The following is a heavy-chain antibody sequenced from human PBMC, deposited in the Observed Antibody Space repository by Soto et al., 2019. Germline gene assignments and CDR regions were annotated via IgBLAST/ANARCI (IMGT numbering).Heavy chain of an antibody. CDR2: IKEDGSER. D-gene: IGHD2-2*01. J-gene: IGHJ3*02. CDR1: GFTFNTYW. Sequence: EVQLVESGGGLVQSGGSLRLSCEASGFTFNTYWMNWVRQVPGKGLEWVANIKEDGSERYFVDSVKGRFTISRDNAKNSLYLHMNSLTAEDTAVYYCARERCTSTSCYAAFDIWGQGTVVTVSS. V-gene: IGHV3-7*01. CDR3: ARERCTSTSCYAAFDI.